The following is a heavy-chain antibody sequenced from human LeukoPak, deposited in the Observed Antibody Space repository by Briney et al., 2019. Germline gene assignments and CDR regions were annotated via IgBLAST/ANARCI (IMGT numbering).Heavy chain of an antibody. D-gene: IGHD1-26*01. V-gene: IGHV1-18*01. CDR3: ARDGGGSYYSD. CDR2: VNGYNGNT. Sequence: ASVKVSCKASGYTFSSYGIIWARQAPGQWLEWMGWVNGYNGNTNYAQKFQGRVAMTTDTSTSTAYVELRSLRSDDTAVYYCARDGGGSYYSDWGQGTLVTVSS. J-gene: IGHJ4*02. CDR1: GYTFSSYG.